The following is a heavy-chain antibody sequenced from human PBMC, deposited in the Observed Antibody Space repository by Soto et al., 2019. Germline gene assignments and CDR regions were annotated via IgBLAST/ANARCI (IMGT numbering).Heavy chain of an antibody. D-gene: IGHD2-21*01. J-gene: IGHJ4*01. CDR3: AREKIALLQY. CDR2: INPTTGDT. V-gene: IGHV1-2*02. Sequence: GASVKVSCKASGYRFTGYHIYWVRQVPGQGLEWMGWINPTTGDTIYAQKCQGRVSMTRDTSVSTAYMELTRLRSDDTAGYYCAREKIALLQYWGHGTLVTVSS. CDR1: GYRFTGYH.